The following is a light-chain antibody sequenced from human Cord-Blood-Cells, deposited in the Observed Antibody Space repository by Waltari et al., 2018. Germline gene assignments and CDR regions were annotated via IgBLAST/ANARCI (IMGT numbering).Light chain of an antibody. Sequence: QSALTQPASVSGSPGQSITISCTGTSSDVGSYNLVSWYQQHPGKAPKLMIYEGSKRPSGVSNRFSGSKSGNTASRTISGLQAEDEVDYYCCSYAGSSTLVFGGGTKLTVL. CDR1: SSDVGSYNL. J-gene: IGLJ2*01. CDR3: CSYAGSSTLV. CDR2: EGS. V-gene: IGLV2-23*01.